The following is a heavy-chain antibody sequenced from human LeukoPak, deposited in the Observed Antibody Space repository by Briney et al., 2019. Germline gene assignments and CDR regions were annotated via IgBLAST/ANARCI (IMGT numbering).Heavy chain of an antibody. CDR3: AKGDTMVRGVTWFDP. CDR1: GFTFSSYA. J-gene: IGHJ5*02. CDR2: ISGSGGST. V-gene: IGHV3-23*01. Sequence: PGGSLRLSCAASGFTFSSYAMSWVRQAPGKGLEWVSAISGSGGSTYYADSVKGRFTISRANSKNTLYLQMNSLRAEDTAVYYCAKGDTMVRGVTWFDPWGQGTLVTVSS. D-gene: IGHD3-10*01.